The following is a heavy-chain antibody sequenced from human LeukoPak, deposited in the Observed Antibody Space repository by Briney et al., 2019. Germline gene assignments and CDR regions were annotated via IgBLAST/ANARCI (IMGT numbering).Heavy chain of an antibody. CDR1: GFTFSSDW. V-gene: IGHV3-7*04. D-gene: IGHD3-16*01. Sequence: GGSLRLSCAASGFTFSSDWMSWVRQAPGKGLGWVSNIKPDGSEKYYLDYVKGRFTMSRDNAKNSLYLQMNSLRAEDTALYYCARWPGGFDYWGQGTLVTVSS. J-gene: IGHJ4*02. CDR3: ARWPGGFDY. CDR2: IKPDGSEK.